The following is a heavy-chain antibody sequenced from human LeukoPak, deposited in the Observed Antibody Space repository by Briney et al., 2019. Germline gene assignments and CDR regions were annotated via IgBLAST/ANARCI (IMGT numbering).Heavy chain of an antibody. V-gene: IGHV5-51*01. CDR2: IYPGDSDT. D-gene: IGHD2-8*01. CDR1: GYSFSNTW. J-gene: IGHJ4*02. Sequence: GESLKISCKGSGYSFSNTWIAWVRQMPGKGLEWMGIIYPGDSDTRYSPSFQGQVTISADKSISTAYLQWSSLKASDTAVYYCAGQTDCFNGVCHKVGDYWGQGTLVTVSS. CDR3: AGQTDCFNGVCHKVGDY.